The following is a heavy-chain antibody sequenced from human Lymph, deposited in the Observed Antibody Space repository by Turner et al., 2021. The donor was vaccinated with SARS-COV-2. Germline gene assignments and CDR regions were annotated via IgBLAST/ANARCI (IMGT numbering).Heavy chain of an antibody. CDR1: GFTFSSYS. CDR2: ISSSSSYI. V-gene: IGHV3-21*01. J-gene: IGHJ3*02. CDR3: ARVGGMIVPHDAFDI. D-gene: IGHD3-22*01. Sequence: EVQLVESGGGLVKPGGSLRLSCAASGFTFSSYSMNWVRQAPGKGLEWVSSISSSSSYIYYADSVKGRFTISRDNAKNSLYLQMNSLRAEDTAVYYCARVGGMIVPHDAFDIWGQGTMVTISS.